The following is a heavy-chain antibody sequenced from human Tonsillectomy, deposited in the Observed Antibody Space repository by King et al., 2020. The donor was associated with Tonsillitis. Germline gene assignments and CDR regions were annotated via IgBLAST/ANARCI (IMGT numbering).Heavy chain of an antibody. CDR1: GFTFSSFA. CDR2: IGGRGGTT. Sequence: VQLVESGGGLVQPGGSLRLSCPASGFTFSSFAMSWVRQAPGKGLEWVSGIGGRGGTTHYADSVRGRFTISRDNSKNTLYLQMNSLRAEDTAVYYCAKAKWADDGFFAWLSLDYWGQGALVTVSS. V-gene: IGHV3-23*04. J-gene: IGHJ4*02. D-gene: IGHD3-9*01. CDR3: AKAKWADDGFFAWLSLDY.